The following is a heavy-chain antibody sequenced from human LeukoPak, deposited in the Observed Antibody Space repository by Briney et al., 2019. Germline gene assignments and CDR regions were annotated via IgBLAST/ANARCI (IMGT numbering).Heavy chain of an antibody. J-gene: IGHJ4*02. Sequence: SETLSLTCTVSGVSISSYYWSWIRQPPGKGVEWIGYIYYSGSTQSNPSLKSRVTMSVYTSKNQCSLKLSSVTAADTAVYYCARVPVEMSTIAYFDYWGQGTLVTVSS. CDR3: ARVPVEMSTIAYFDY. CDR2: IYYSGST. V-gene: IGHV4-59*01. D-gene: IGHD5-24*01. CDR1: GVSISSYY.